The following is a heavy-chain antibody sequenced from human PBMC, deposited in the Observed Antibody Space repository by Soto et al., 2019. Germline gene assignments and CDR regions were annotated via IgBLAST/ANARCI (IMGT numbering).Heavy chain of an antibody. D-gene: IGHD6-13*01. V-gene: IGHV3-30*18. CDR3: AKDQAAEAGTFAY. J-gene: IGHJ4*02. Sequence: QVQLVESGGGVVQPGRSLRLSCAASGFTFSSYGMHWVRQAPGKGLEWVAVISYDGSNKYYADSVKGRFTISRDNSKNTLYLQMNSLRAEDTAVYYCAKDQAAEAGTFAYWGQGTLVTVSS. CDR2: ISYDGSNK. CDR1: GFTFSSYG.